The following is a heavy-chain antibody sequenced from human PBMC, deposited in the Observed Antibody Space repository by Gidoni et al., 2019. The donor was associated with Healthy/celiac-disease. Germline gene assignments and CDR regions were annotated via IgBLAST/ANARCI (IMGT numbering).Heavy chain of an antibody. V-gene: IGHV1-69*06. J-gene: IGHJ6*02. D-gene: IGHD3-10*01. CDR1: GGTFSSYA. CDR3: ARVITMVRGVMYYGMDV. CDR2: IIPIFGTA. Sequence: QVQLVQSGAEVKKPGSSVTVSCKASGGTFSSYAISWVRQAPGQGLEWMGGIIPIFGTANYAQKFQGRVTITADKSTSTAYMELSSLRSEDTAVYYCARVITMVRGVMYYGMDVWGQGTTVTVSS.